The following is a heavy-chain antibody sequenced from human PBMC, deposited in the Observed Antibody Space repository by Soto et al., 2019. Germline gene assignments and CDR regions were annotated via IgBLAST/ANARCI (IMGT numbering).Heavy chain of an antibody. CDR2: IYSGGST. J-gene: IGHJ6*02. D-gene: IGHD6-13*01. V-gene: IGHV3-53*01. CDR3: ERGRSWDTYYYYGLDV. Sequence: GGSLRLSCAASGFTVSSNYMSWVRQAPGKGLEWVSVIYSGGSTYYADSVKGRFTISRDNSKNTLYLQMNSLRAEDTAVYYCERGRSWDTYYYYGLDVWGQGTTVTVSS. CDR1: GFTVSSNY.